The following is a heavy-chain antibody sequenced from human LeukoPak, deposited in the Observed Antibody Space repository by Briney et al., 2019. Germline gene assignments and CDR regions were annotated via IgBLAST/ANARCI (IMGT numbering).Heavy chain of an antibody. CDR3: AGHFDGGQAYYYDSSGTDDY. D-gene: IGHD3-22*01. Sequence: SVNVSCKASGGTFSSYAISWVRQAPGQGLEWMGGIIPIFGTANYAQKFQGRVTITADESTSTAYMELSSLRSEDTAVYYCAGHFDGGQAYYYDSSGTDDYWGQGTLVTVSS. CDR1: GGTFSSYA. CDR2: IIPIFGTA. J-gene: IGHJ4*02. V-gene: IGHV1-69*13.